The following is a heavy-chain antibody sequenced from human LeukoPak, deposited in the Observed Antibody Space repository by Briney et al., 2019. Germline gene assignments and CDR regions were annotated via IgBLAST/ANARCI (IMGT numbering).Heavy chain of an antibody. CDR1: GGSISSSSYY. J-gene: IGHJ4*02. CDR2: IYYSGST. V-gene: IGHV4-39*01. Sequence: SETLSLTCTVSGGSISSSSYYWGWIRRPPGKGLEWIGSIYYSGSTYYNPSLKSRVTISVDTSKNQFSLKLSSVTAADTAVYYCARHSGSYYSYDYWGQGTLVTVSS. CDR3: ARHSGSYYSYDY. D-gene: IGHD1-26*01.